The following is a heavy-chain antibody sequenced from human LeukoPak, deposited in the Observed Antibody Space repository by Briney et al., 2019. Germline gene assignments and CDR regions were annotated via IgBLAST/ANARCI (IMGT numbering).Heavy chain of an antibody. V-gene: IGHV1-69*13. CDR2: IIPIFGTA. D-gene: IGHD2-15*01. Sequence: AVKVSCKASGGTFSSYAISWVRQAPGQGLEWMGGIIPIFGTAYYAQKFQGRVTITADESTSTAYMELSSLRSEDTTVYYCAIPSARVSISDIVVVVAAKVPRYFDLWGRGTLVTVSS. J-gene: IGHJ2*01. CDR1: GGTFSSYA. CDR3: AIPSARVSISDIVVVVAAKVPRYFDL.